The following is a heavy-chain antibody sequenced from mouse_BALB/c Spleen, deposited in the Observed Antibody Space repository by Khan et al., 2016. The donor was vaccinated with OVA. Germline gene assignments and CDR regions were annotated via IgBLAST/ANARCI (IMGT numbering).Heavy chain of an antibody. J-gene: IGHJ1*01. Sequence: QLVQSGPEVKKPGETVKISCKASGYSFTNYGMNWVRQAPGKGLKWMGWINTYTGEPTYADDFTGRFAFSLETSASTAYLQINNLKNEDTATYFCASGGYWYFDVWGAGTTVTVSS. D-gene: IGHD1-1*02. CDR3: ASGGYWYFDV. CDR2: INTYTGEP. CDR1: GYSFTNYG. V-gene: IGHV9-3-1*01.